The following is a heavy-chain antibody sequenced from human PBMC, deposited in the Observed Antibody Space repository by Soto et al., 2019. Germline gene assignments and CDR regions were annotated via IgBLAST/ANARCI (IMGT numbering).Heavy chain of an antibody. CDR1: GFTFSDYY. D-gene: IGHD4-4*01. CDR3: AREPRDDYMISGGFDY. CDR2: ISSGGSVI. V-gene: IGHV3-11*01. J-gene: IGHJ4*02. Sequence: QVQLVESGGGLVKPGGSLRLSCVASGFTFSDYYMSWFCQAPGKGLEWVSYISSGGSVIYSADSMKGRFTISRDNAKNSLYLQVNSLRAEDTAVYYCAREPRDDYMISGGFDYWGQGTLVTVSS.